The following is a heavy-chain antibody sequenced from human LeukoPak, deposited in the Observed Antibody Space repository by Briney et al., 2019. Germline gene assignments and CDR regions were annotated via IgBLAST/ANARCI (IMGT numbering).Heavy chain of an antibody. Sequence: KPSETLSLTCTVSGGSINSFSDYWGWIRQPPGKGLEWIGSVKYSGSTNYNPSLKSRVTISVDTSKNQFSLRLNSVTAADTAVYYCARPTSSWYNCFDPWGQGTLVIVSS. D-gene: IGHD6-13*01. J-gene: IGHJ5*02. CDR3: ARPTSSWYNCFDP. V-gene: IGHV4-39*01. CDR1: GGSINSFSDY. CDR2: VKYSGST.